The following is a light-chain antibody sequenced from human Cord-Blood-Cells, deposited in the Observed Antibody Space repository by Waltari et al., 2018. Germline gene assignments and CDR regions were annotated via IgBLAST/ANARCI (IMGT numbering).Light chain of an antibody. V-gene: IGLV2-11*01. CDR2: DVS. J-gene: IGLJ1*01. CDR3: CSYAGSYTYV. CDR1: SSDVGGYHS. Sequence: QSALTQPRSVSGSPGQSVTISCTGTSSDVGGYHSVYWYQQHPGKAPKLMIYDVSKRPSGVPDRFSGSKSGNTASLTISGLQAEDEADYYCCSYAGSYTYVFGTGTKVTVL.